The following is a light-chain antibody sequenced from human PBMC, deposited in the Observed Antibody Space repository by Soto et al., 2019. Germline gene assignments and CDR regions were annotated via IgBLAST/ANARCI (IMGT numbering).Light chain of an antibody. CDR3: SSYTSVNLYV. V-gene: IGLV2-14*03. CDR2: DVT. J-gene: IGLJ1*01. Sequence: SAPNARGAGTGSPGRSIPISCTLTSSDVGGYEHVSWYQQHPGKAPKLIIFDVTTRPSGVSNRFFGSKSGNTASLTIAGLQPADEADYFCSSYTSVNLYVFGTGTKVTVL. CDR1: SSDVGGYEH.